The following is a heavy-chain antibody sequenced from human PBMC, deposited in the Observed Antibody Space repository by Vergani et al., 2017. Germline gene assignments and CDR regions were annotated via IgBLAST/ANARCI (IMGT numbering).Heavy chain of an antibody. CDR3: AGHSTVEWLVKLGWIDP. CDR2: IYYSGGT. V-gene: IGHV4-39*01. J-gene: IGHJ5*02. CDR1: GASIRSSNYY. D-gene: IGHD6-19*01. Sequence: QLQLQESGPGLVKPSATLSLTCSVSGASIRSSNYYWGWIRQPPGKGLEWIASIYYSGGTYYNPSLKGRVTISVDTSKNQFSLKLSSVTAADPAVYFCAGHSTVEWLVKLGWIDPWGQGILVTVSS.